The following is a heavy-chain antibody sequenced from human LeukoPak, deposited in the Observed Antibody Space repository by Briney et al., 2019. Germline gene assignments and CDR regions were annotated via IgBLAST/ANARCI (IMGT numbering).Heavy chain of an antibody. D-gene: IGHD1/OR15-1a*01. V-gene: IGHV4-59*08. J-gene: IGHJ4*02. CDR3: ARSIIATRSKFDY. CDR1: GGSLSSFY. Sequence: PPETLSLTCTVSGGSLSSFYWSWIRQPPGKGLEWIGYIYYSGSTNYSPSLESRVTISVDTSKNQFSLKLSSVTAADTAVYYCARSIIATRSKFDYWGQGNLVTVSS. CDR2: IYYSGST.